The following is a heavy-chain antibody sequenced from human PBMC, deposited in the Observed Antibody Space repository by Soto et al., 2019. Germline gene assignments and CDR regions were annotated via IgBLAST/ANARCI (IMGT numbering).Heavy chain of an antibody. D-gene: IGHD3-10*01. J-gene: IGHJ4*02. CDR1: GGSISSGDYY. CDR2: IYYSGTT. CDR3: ARDYASGSGPEY. Sequence: SETLSLTCTVSGGSISSGDYYWSWIRQPPGKGLEWIGYIYYSGTTYYSPSLKSRVTISADRSKNQFSLRLTSVTAADTAVYYCARDYASGSGPEYWGQGTLVTVSS. V-gene: IGHV4-30-4*01.